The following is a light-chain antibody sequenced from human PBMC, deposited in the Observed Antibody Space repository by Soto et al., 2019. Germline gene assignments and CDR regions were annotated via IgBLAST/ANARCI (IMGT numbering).Light chain of an antibody. CDR3: QQHKLWPPIT. Sequence: EIVLTQSPATLSLSPGERATLSCRASQSVDRYLAWYQQKPGQAPRLLIYDALNRATGVPARFSGSGSGTDFTLTISSLEPEDFAVYYCQQHKLWPPITFGQGTRLEIK. V-gene: IGKV3-11*01. CDR2: DAL. CDR1: QSVDRY. J-gene: IGKJ5*01.